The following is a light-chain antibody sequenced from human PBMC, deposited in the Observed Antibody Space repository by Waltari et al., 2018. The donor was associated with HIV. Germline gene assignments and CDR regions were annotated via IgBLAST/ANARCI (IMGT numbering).Light chain of an antibody. CDR3: QHYNSSFRT. CDR2: GAS. Sequence: DLQLTQSPSTLSVSVGDSVPITRRAIESISTFLVWYQQKPGKAPRLLIFGASSLQNGVPSRFIGGGSGTDFTLTISSLQPDDFATYYCQHYNSSFRTFGQGTRVEMK. V-gene: IGKV1-5*03. CDR1: ESISTF. J-gene: IGKJ1*01.